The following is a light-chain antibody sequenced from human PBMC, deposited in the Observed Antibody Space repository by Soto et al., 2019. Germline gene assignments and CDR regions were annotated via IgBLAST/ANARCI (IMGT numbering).Light chain of an antibody. CDR2: TNT. J-gene: IGLJ2*01. V-gene: IGLV1-44*01. Sequence: QSVLTQPPSASGTPGQRVTIFCSGSSSNIGSNAVNWYQHLPGTAPKLLLYTNTQRPSGVPDRFSGSKSGASASLAISGLQSEDEADYYCAAWDDSLNGVVFGGGTKVTVL. CDR1: SSNIGSNA. CDR3: AAWDDSLNGVV.